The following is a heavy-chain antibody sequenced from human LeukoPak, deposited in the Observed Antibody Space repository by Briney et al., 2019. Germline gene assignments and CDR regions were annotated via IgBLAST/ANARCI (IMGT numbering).Heavy chain of an antibody. CDR1: GFTFSVYD. V-gene: IGHV3-30*03. Sequence: GRSLRLSCVASGFTFSVYDMNWVRQAPGKGLEWVAVISYDGSNKYYADSVKGRFTTSRDNSKNTLYLQMNSLRAEDTAVYYCACRHTIFFEYWGQGALVTVSS. CDR2: ISYDGSNK. CDR3: ACRHTIFFEY. J-gene: IGHJ4*02. D-gene: IGHD3-9*01.